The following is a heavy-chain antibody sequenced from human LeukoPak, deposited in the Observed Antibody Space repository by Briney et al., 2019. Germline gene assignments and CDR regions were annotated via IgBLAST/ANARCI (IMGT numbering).Heavy chain of an antibody. CDR1: GFSFDDYD. J-gene: IGHJ6*04. Sequence: PGRSLRLSCAASGFSFDDYDIHWVRQAPGKGLEWVSGISWNSGTIDYADSVKGRFTISRDHAKNSLYLQMNSLRAEDTAVYYCAELGITMIGGVWGKGTTVTISS. CDR3: AELGITMIGGV. V-gene: IGHV3-9*01. D-gene: IGHD3-10*02. CDR2: ISWNSGTI.